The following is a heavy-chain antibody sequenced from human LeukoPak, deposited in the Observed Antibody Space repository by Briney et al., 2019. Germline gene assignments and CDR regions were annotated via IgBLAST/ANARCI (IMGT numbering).Heavy chain of an antibody. CDR3: ARDEVDAFDI. CDR1: GFTFSSYG. Sequence: GGSLRLSCAASGFTFSSYGMHWVRQAPGKGLEWVAVISYDGSDKYHADSVKGRFTISRDNSKNTLYLQMNSLRAEDTAVYYCARDEVDAFDIWGQGTMVTVSS. J-gene: IGHJ3*02. V-gene: IGHV3-30*03. CDR2: ISYDGSDK.